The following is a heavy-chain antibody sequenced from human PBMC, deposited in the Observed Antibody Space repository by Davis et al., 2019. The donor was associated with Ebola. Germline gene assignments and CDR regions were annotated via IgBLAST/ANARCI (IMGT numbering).Heavy chain of an antibody. J-gene: IGHJ4*02. Sequence: ASVKVSCKVSGYTFTGYYMHWVRQAPGQGLEWMGWINPNSGGTNYAQKFQGRVTMTRDTSTSTVYMELSSLRSEDTAVYYCARELVGGWGFDYWGQGTLVTVSS. CDR2: INPNSGGT. D-gene: IGHD1-26*01. V-gene: IGHV1-2*02. CDR3: ARELVGGWGFDY. CDR1: GYTFTGYY.